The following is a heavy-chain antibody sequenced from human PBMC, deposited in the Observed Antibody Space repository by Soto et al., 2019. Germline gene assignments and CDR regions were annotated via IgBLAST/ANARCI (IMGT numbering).Heavy chain of an antibody. D-gene: IGHD3-10*01. J-gene: IGHJ5*02. CDR3: ARGNTYYYGSGSEICFDN. CDR2: MNTNSGNT. Sequence: QVQLVQSGAEVKKPGASVKVSCKASGYTFTSYDIHWVRQATGQGLEWMGWMNTNSGNTGYAQKFQGRVTMTRNTSISTAYMDMSSMRSEDMAVYYFARGNTYYYGSGSEICFDNWGQGTLVTVSS. CDR1: GYTFTSYD. V-gene: IGHV1-8*01.